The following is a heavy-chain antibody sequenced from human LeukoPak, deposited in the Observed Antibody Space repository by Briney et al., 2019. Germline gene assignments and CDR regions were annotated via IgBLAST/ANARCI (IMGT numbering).Heavy chain of an antibody. J-gene: IGHJ5*02. CDR2: LSSSGSRT. Sequence: GGSLRLSCAASGFTFSSYAMSWVRQAPGKGLEWVSALSSSGSRTFYTDSVKGRFTISRDNSKNTLYLQMNSLRAEDTAVYYCARGSWFDPWGQGTLVTVSS. CDR1: GFTFSSYA. V-gene: IGHV3-23*01. CDR3: ARGSWFDP.